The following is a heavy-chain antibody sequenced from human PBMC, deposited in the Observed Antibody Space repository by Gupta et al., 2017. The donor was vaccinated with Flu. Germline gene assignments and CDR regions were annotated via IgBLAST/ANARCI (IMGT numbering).Heavy chain of an antibody. Sequence: RDWVRQAPGGGLEWVASISPESTYIYYADSVKGRFTISRDNAKNSLYLQMHSLRAEDTALYYCARARGPCTNGICYSFDSWGQGTPVTVSS. J-gene: IGHJ4*02. CDR2: ISPESTYI. D-gene: IGHD2-8*01. CDR3: ARARGPCTNGICYSFDS. V-gene: IGHV3-21*01.